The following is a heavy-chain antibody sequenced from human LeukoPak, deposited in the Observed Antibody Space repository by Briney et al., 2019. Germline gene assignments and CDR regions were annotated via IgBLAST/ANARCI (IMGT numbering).Heavy chain of an antibody. Sequence: SETLSLTCTVSGDSVSSSSWSWIRQPPGKGLEFIGHVHYSGTTNYNPSLRSRVTISIDTSKQHFFLKLKSVTAADTAVYYCARGYGDFRVEGRYFHTWGQGTLVTVSS. CDR1: GDSVSSSS. CDR2: VHYSGTT. CDR3: ARGYGDFRVEGRYFHT. J-gene: IGHJ4*02. D-gene: IGHD4-17*01. V-gene: IGHV4-59*02.